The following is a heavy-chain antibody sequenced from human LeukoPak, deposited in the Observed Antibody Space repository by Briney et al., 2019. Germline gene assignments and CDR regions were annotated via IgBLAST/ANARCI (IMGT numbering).Heavy chain of an antibody. CDR2: ISWNSGSI. CDR1: GFTFDDYA. V-gene: IGHV3-9*01. Sequence: PGRSLRLSCAASGFTFDDYAMHWVRQAPGKGLEWVSGISWNSGSIGYADSVKGRFTISRDNAKNSLYLQMNSLRAEDTAVYYCARGRGYSDRGYFDYWGQGTLVTVSS. D-gene: IGHD5-12*01. CDR3: ARGRGYSDRGYFDY. J-gene: IGHJ4*02.